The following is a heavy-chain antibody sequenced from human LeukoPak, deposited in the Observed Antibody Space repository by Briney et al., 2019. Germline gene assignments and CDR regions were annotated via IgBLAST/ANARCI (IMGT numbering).Heavy chain of an antibody. CDR2: INHSGST. V-gene: IGHV4-34*01. D-gene: IGHD3-22*01. J-gene: IGHJ5*02. CDR1: GGSFSGYY. CDR3: ARGRYYYDSRGWWFDP. Sequence: SETLSLTCAVYGGSFSGYYWSWIRQPPGKGLEWIGEINHSGSTNYNPSLKSRVTMSADTPKNQFSLKMGYVTAADTAVYYCARGRYYYDSRGWWFDPWGQGTLVTVSS.